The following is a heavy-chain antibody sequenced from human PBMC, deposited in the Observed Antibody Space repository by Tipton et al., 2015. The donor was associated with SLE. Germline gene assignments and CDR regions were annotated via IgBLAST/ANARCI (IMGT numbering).Heavy chain of an antibody. CDR1: GISFSKFD. CDR3: AKTRIPPRPWSFDY. CDR2: IRYDGSNK. D-gene: IGHD1-14*01. V-gene: IGHV3-30*02. J-gene: IGHJ4*02. Sequence: SLRLSCEATGISFSKFDMHWVRQAPGKGLEWVAFIRYDGSNKYYAESVKGRFIISRENSKNTMGLQMNSLRADDMAVYYCAKTRIPPRPWSFDYWGQGTLVTVSS.